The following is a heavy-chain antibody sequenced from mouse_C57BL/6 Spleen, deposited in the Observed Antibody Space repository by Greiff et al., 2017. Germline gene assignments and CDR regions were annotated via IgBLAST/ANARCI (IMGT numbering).Heavy chain of an antibody. CDR1: GFTFSSYA. V-gene: IGHV5-9-1*02. CDR2: ISSGGDYI. CDR3: TRDRPYYSTYEGYFDV. Sequence: EVMLVESGEGLVKPGGSLKLSCAASGFTFSSYAMSWVRQTPEKRLEWVAYISSGGDYIYYADTVKGRFTISRDNARNTLYLQMSSLKSEDTAMYYCTRDRPYYSTYEGYFDVWGTGTTVTVSS. D-gene: IGHD2-5*01. J-gene: IGHJ1*03.